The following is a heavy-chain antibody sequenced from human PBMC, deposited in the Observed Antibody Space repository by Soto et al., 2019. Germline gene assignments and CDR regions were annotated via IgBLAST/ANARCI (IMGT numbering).Heavy chain of an antibody. D-gene: IGHD6-19*01. CDR1: GYSYTTYS. CDR3: ARVYSNGPTPNYYFDF. CDR2: LNPATGKP. Sequence: ASVKVSCKTSGYSYTTYSIHWVRQAPGHRLEWMGWLNPATGKPRYSERFQGRLTIAGDTSATTVFMELSSLTSEDTAVYYCARVYSNGPTPNYYFDFCGQGTLVTVLL. J-gene: IGHJ4*02. V-gene: IGHV1-3*01.